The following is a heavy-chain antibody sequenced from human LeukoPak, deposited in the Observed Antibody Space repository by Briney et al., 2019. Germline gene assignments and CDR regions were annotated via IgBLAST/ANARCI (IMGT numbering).Heavy chain of an antibody. V-gene: IGHV4-31*03. CDR1: GGSITSGGYY. Sequence: SQTLSLTCTVSGGSITSGGYYWSWIRQHPGKGLEWIGYIYYSGGTYYNPSLQSRITISVDTSENQFSLKLSSVTAADTAVYYCARVRGIAAAYWYFDLWGRGTLVTVSS. CDR2: IYYSGGT. J-gene: IGHJ2*01. CDR3: ARVRGIAAAYWYFDL. D-gene: IGHD6-25*01.